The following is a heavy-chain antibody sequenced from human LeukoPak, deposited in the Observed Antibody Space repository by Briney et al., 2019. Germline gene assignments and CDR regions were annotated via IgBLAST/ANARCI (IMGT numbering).Heavy chain of an antibody. CDR3: ARPSFVTGSYYPL. Sequence: GGSLRLSCAASGFTFSSYAYISSSGSTIYYADSVKGRFTISRDNAKNSLYLQMNTLRAEDTAVYYCARPSFVTGSYYPLWGQGTLVAVSS. D-gene: IGHD1-26*01. CDR1: GFTFSSYA. V-gene: IGHV3-48*03. CDR2: ISSSGSTI. J-gene: IGHJ4*02.